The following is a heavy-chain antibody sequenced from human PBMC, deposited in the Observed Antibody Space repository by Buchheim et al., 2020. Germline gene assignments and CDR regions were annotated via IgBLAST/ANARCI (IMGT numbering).Heavy chain of an antibody. CDR2: MYNSGIT. CDR1: GDSMERGGFY. CDR3: ARGTPRYYFDF. D-gene: IGHD3-10*01. Sequence: QVQLQESGPGLVKPSQTLSLTCTVSGDSMERGGFYWTWIRQHPGMGLEFIGYMYNSGITYSNPSLRSRVTISADPSKNQFSLKLSSVTAADTAVYFCARGTPRYYFDFWGQGTL. J-gene: IGHJ4*02. V-gene: IGHV4-31*03.